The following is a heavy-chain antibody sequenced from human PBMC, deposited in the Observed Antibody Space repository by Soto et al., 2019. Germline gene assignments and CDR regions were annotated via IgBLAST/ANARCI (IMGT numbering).Heavy chain of an antibody. CDR1: GGSISSYY. CDR3: ARLNQPSAYGDYEVHWFDP. J-gene: IGHJ5*02. V-gene: IGHV4-59*08. CDR2: IYYSGST. D-gene: IGHD4-17*01. Sequence: QVQLQESGPGLVKPSETLSLTCTVSGGSISSYYWSWIRQPPGKGLEWIGYIYYSGSTNYNPSLKSRVTISVDTSKNQFSLKLSSVTAADTAVYYCARLNQPSAYGDYEVHWFDPWGQGTLVTVSS.